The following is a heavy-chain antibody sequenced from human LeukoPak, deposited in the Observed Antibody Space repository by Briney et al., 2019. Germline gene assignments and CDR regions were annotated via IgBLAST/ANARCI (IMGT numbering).Heavy chain of an antibody. V-gene: IGHV3-72*01. CDR3: ARAVPVGYYFDY. J-gene: IGHJ4*02. D-gene: IGHD4-17*01. CDR2: TRNKANGYTT. CDR1: GFTVSDHY. Sequence: GGSLRLSCAASGFTVSDHYMDWVRQAPGKGLELVGRTRNKANGYTTEYAASVKGRFTISRDDSKNSLYLQMNSLKTEDTAVYYCARAVPVGYYFDYWGQGTLVTVSS.